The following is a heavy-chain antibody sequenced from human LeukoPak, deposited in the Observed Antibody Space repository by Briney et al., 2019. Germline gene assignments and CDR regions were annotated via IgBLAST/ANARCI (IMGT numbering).Heavy chain of an antibody. Sequence: KTSETLSLTCTVSGGSISISSYYWGWLRQPPGKGLEWIGSIYYSGSTNYNPSLKSRVTISLDTSKNQYSLKLSSVTAADTAVYYCARGGGSYYYWGQGTLVTVSS. V-gene: IGHV4-39*07. CDR1: GGSISISSYY. CDR2: IYYSGST. CDR3: ARGGGSYYY. J-gene: IGHJ4*02. D-gene: IGHD1-26*01.